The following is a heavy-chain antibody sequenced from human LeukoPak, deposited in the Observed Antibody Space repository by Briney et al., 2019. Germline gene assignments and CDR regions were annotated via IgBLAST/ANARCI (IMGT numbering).Heavy chain of an antibody. CDR3: ARDRGAAVADC. CDR1: GGSISSYY. J-gene: IGHJ4*02. Sequence: SETLSLTCTVSGGSISSYYWSWIRQPPGKGLEWIGYIYYSGCTNYNPSLKSRVTISVDTSKNQFSLKLSSVTAADTAVYYCARDRGAAVADCWGQGTLVTVSS. D-gene: IGHD6-19*01. CDR2: IYYSGCT. V-gene: IGHV4-59*01.